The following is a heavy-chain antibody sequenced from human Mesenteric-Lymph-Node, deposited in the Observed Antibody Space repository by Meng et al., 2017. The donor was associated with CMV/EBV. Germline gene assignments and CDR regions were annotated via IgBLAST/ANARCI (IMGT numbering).Heavy chain of an antibody. CDR1: GFTFSNYW. V-gene: IGHV3-74*01. CDR3: AREDSTLTTRGGSYYGMDV. D-gene: IGHD4-17*01. J-gene: IGHJ6*02. CDR2: VRSDGRSA. Sequence: GESLKISCAASGFTFSNYWMHWVRQAPGKGLVWVSRVRSDGRSASYADSVRGRFTISRDNAKNTVYLQMNSLRAEDTAVYYCAREDSTLTTRGGSYYGMDVWGQGITVTVSS.